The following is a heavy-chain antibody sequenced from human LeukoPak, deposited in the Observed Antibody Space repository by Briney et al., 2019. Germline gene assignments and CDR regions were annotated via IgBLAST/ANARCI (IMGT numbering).Heavy chain of an antibody. CDR3: AKSYDSSGYYYYYFDY. CDR1: GFTFSSYA. V-gene: IGHV3-23*01. J-gene: IGHJ4*02. Sequence: PGGSLRLSCAASGFTFSSYAMSWVRQAPGKGLEWVSAISGSGGSTYYADSVKGRFTTSRDNSKNTLYLQMNSLRAEDTAVYYCAKSYDSSGYYYYYFDYWGQGTLVTVSS. D-gene: IGHD3-22*01. CDR2: ISGSGGST.